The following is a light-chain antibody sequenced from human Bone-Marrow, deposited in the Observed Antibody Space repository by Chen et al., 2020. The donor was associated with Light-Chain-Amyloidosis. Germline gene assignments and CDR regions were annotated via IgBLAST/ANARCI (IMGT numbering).Light chain of an antibody. CDR2: NTD. CDR1: SGSVSNNFY. Sequence: QTVVTQEPSFSVSPGGTVTLTCGLTSGSVSNNFYPSWYQQTPGQSPRTLIYNTDDHSLGVPGPFSGSMLWNKAALTITGDKADDEADYYCGLYVGKGIWVFGGGTKVTVL. CDR3: GLYVGKGIWV. J-gene: IGLJ3*02. V-gene: IGLV8-61*01.